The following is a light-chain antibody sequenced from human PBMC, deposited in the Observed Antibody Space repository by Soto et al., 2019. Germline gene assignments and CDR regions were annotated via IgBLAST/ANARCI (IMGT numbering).Light chain of an antibody. Sequence: QSVLTQPPSASGTPGQRVTISCSGSSSNIGSNYVYWYQQLPETAPKLLIYRNNQRPSGVPDRFSGSKSGTSASLAIGGLRSEDEADYYCAAWDDSLSGGVFGGGTQLTVL. J-gene: IGLJ3*02. CDR2: RNN. CDR1: SSNIGSNY. CDR3: AAWDDSLSGGV. V-gene: IGLV1-47*02.